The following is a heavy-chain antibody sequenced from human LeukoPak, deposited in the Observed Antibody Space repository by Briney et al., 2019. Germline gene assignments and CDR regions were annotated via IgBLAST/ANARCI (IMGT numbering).Heavy chain of an antibody. D-gene: IGHD5-12*01. CDR1: GGTFSSYA. J-gene: IGHJ4*02. CDR3: ARHPKSGYSGYESDY. CDR2: IIPILGIA. V-gene: IGHV1-69*04. Sequence: GASVKVSCKASGGTFSSYAISWVRQAPGQGLEWMGRIIPILGIANYAQKFQGRVTITADKSTSTAYMELSSLRSEDTAVYYCARHPKSGYSGYESDYWGQGTLVTVSS.